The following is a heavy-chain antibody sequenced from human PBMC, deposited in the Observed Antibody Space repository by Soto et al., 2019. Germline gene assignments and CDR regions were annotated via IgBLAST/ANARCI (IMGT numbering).Heavy chain of an antibody. V-gene: IGHV1-58*01. Sequence: ASVKVSCKASGFTFTSSAVQWVRQARGQRLEWIGSIVVGSGNTNYAQKFQERVTITRDMSTSTAYMELSSLRSEDAAVYYCAAEYCSSTSCYTYYYYGMDVWGQGTTVTVSS. J-gene: IGHJ6*02. CDR1: GFTFTSSA. D-gene: IGHD2-2*02. CDR3: AAEYCSSTSCYTYYYYGMDV. CDR2: IVVGSGNT.